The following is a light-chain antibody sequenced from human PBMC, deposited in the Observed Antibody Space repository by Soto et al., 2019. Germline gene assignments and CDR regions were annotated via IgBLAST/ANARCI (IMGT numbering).Light chain of an antibody. J-gene: IGLJ2*01. Sequence: SYELTQPPSVSVAPGKTARITCGGNNIGSKSVHWYQQKPGQAPVLVIYYDSDRPSGIPERFSGSNSGNTATLTISRVEAGDEADHYCQVWDSSSDHPHVVFGGGTKLTVL. CDR2: YDS. CDR3: QVWDSSSDHPHVV. CDR1: NIGSKS. V-gene: IGLV3-21*04.